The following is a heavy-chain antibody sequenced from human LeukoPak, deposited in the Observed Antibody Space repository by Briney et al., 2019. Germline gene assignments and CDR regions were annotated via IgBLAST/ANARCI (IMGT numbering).Heavy chain of an antibody. CDR1: GFTFDDYG. CDR3: AKDGIDSGDPNGFDP. J-gene: IGHJ5*02. V-gene: IGHV3-23*01. CDR2: ISGSGGST. D-gene: IGHD3-10*01. Sequence: GGSLRLSCAAPGFTFDDYGMSWVRQAAGKGLEWVSSISGSGGSTYYADSVKGRFTISRDSSKNMLYLQMNTLRAEDTAIYYCAKDGIDSGDPNGFDPWGQGTLVTVSS.